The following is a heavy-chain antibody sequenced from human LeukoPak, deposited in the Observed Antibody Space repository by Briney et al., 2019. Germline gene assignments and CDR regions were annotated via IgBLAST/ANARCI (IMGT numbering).Heavy chain of an antibody. CDR2: ITSNSATI. V-gene: IGHV3-48*02. J-gene: IGHJ4*02. Sequence: PGGSLRPSCAASGFTFSVYSMNWVRQPPGMGLEWVSYITSNSATIQYADSVKGRFTISRDNAKNSLSLQMNSLRDEDTAVYYCARPVGGHFDYWGQGMLVTVSS. D-gene: IGHD3-16*01. CDR1: GFTFSVYS. CDR3: ARPVGGHFDY.